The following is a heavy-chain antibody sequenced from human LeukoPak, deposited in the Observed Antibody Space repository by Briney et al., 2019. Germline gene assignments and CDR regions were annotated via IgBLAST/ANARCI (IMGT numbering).Heavy chain of an antibody. CDR3: GRDQGSMIVVRTTKWYFDL. J-gene: IGHJ2*01. D-gene: IGHD3-22*01. Sequence: GGSLRLSCAASGFTFSNYWMSWVRQAPGKGLEWLANINQDGSEIYYVDSVKGRFTISRDNGKNSLYLQINSLRADDTAVYYGGRDQGSMIVVRTTKWYFDLWGRGTLVTVSS. CDR2: INQDGSEI. CDR1: GFTFSNYW. V-gene: IGHV3-7*01.